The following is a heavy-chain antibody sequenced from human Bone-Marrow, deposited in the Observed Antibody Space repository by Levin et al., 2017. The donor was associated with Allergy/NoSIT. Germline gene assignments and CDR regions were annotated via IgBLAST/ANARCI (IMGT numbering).Heavy chain of an antibody. CDR2: ISGSGGST. J-gene: IGHJ6*03. CDR1: GFTFSSYA. D-gene: IGHD6-6*01. V-gene: IGHV3-23*01. CDR3: AKDIAARHLGRLGYMDV. Sequence: GGSLRLSCAASGFTFSSYAMSWVRQAPGKGLEWVSAISGSGGSTYYADSVKGRFTISRDNSKNTLYLQMNSLRAEDTAVYYCAKDIAARHLGRLGYMDVWGKGTTVTVSS.